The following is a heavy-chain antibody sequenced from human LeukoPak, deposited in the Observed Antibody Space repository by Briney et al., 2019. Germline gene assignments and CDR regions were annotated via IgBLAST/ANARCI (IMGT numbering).Heavy chain of an antibody. J-gene: IGHJ4*02. CDR2: IYYSGST. Sequence: SETLSLTCTVSGGSITSYYWSWIRQPPGKGLEWIGYIYYSGSTNYNPSLKSRVTISVDTSKNQFSLKLSSVTAADTAVYYCARVDFGYFDYWGQGTLVTVSS. CDR3: ARVDFGYFDY. D-gene: IGHD5-12*01. CDR1: GGSITSYY. V-gene: IGHV4-59*08.